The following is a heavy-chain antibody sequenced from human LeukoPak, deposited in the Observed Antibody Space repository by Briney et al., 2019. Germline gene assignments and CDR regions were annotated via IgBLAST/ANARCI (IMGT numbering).Heavy chain of an antibody. CDR1: GFTFSSYS. CDR2: ISSSSSYI. V-gene: IGHV3-21*01. Sequence: PGGSLRLSCAASGFTFSSYSMNWVRQAPGKGLEWVSSISSSSSYIYYADSVKGRFTISRDNAKNSLYLQMNSLRAEDTAVYYCASGWYYDSSGYYVDAFDFWGQGTMVTVSS. J-gene: IGHJ3*01. D-gene: IGHD3-22*01. CDR3: ASGWYYDSSGYYVDAFDF.